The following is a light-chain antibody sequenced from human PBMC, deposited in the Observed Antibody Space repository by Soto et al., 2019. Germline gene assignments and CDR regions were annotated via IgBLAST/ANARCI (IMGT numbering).Light chain of an antibody. Sequence: ASQMTQSPSSLSASVGDRVTITCRASQDIGNKLGWFQQKPGKAPELLIYAAYNLQSGVPSRFSGSRSCTYFTLTISSLQPEDFAPYYCLQDYNYAWTFGQGTKVEIK. J-gene: IGKJ1*01. CDR1: QDIGNK. CDR2: AAY. V-gene: IGKV1-6*01. CDR3: LQDYNYAWT.